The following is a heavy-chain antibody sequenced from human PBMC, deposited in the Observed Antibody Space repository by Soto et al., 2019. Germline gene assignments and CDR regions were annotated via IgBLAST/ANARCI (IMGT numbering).Heavy chain of an antibody. V-gene: IGHV3-23*01. CDR3: AGGERQMGRLDY. CDR2: FSGSGDST. CDR1: GFTFSSYA. J-gene: IGHJ4*02. D-gene: IGHD1-26*01. Sequence: EVQLLESGGGLVQPGWSLRLSCAASGFTFSSYAMSWVRQAPGKGLDWVSGFSGSGDSTYYADSVKGRFTISRDNSKNTLYLQMDSLRVEDTAGYYCAGGERQMGRLDYWGQGTLVTVAS.